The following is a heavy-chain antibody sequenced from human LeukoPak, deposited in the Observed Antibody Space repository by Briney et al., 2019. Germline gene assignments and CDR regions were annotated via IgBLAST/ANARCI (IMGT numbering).Heavy chain of an antibody. V-gene: IGHV3-30*18. D-gene: IGHD1-26*01. Sequence: GGSLRLSCAASGFTFSSYGMHWVRQAPGKGLEWVAVISYDGSNKYYADSVKGRFTISRDNSKNTLYLQMNSLRAEGTAVYYCAKDRELLPYYYGMDVWGQGTTVTVSS. CDR3: AKDRELLPYYYGMDV. CDR1: GFTFSSYG. CDR2: ISYDGSNK. J-gene: IGHJ6*02.